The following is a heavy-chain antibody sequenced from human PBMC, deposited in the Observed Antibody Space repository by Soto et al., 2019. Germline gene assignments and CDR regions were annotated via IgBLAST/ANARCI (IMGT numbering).Heavy chain of an antibody. D-gene: IGHD6-13*01. CDR2: IIPILGTA. CDR3: ARGGGIAAAGIIDY. Sequence: QVQLVQSGAEVKKPGSSVKVSCNASGGTFSSYAISWVRQAPGQGLEWMGGIIPILGTANYAQKFQGRVTITADESTSTAYMELSSLRSEDTAVYYCARGGGIAAAGIIDYWGQGTLVTVSS. CDR1: GGTFSSYA. J-gene: IGHJ4*02. V-gene: IGHV1-69*12.